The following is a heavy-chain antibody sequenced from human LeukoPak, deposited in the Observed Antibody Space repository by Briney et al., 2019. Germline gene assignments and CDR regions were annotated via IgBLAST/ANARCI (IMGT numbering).Heavy chain of an antibody. V-gene: IGHV4-59*01. CDR2: IYYSGST. J-gene: IGHJ5*02. CDR3: ARDSGTTGEVKFDP. D-gene: IGHD3-10*01. Sequence: SETLSLTCTVSGGSISSYYWSWIRQPPGKGLEWIGYIYYSGSTNYNPSLKSRVTISVDTSKNQFSLKLSSVTAADTAVYYCARDSGTTGEVKFDPWGQGILVTVSS. CDR1: GGSISSYY.